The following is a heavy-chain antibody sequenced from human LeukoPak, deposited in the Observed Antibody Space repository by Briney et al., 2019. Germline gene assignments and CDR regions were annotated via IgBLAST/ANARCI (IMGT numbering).Heavy chain of an antibody. V-gene: IGHV3-21*05. Sequence: QPGRSLRLSCAASGFAFNNYGFHWVRQAPGKGLEWVSYISSSSSYTNYADSVKGRFTISRDNAKNSLYLQMNSLRAEDTAVYYCAREGGPYRPLDYSGQGTLVTVSS. J-gene: IGHJ4*02. CDR1: GFAFNNYG. CDR3: AREGGPYRPLDY. CDR2: ISSSSSYT.